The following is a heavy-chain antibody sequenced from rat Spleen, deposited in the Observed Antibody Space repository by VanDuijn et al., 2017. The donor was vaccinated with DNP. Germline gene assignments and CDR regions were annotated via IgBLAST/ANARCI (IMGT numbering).Heavy chain of an antibody. D-gene: IGHD5-1*01. Sequence: QVQLKESGPGLVQPSQTLSLTCTVAGFSLISYNVHWVRQPPGKDLEWMGVIWNSGGTQYNSALKTRLSISKDTSKSQLFLKMNSLQTEDTATYYCARDRLGTMDAWGQGTSVTVSS. CDR1: GFSLISYN. CDR3: ARDRLGTMDA. CDR2: IWNSGGT. V-gene: IGHV2-41*01. J-gene: IGHJ4*01.